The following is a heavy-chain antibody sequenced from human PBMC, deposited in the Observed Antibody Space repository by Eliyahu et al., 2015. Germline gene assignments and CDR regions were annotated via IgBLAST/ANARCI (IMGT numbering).Heavy chain of an antibody. J-gene: IGHJ4*02. V-gene: IGHV3-23*01. CDR2: ISGSGGST. D-gene: IGHD6-19*01. Sequence: EVQLLESGGGLVQPGGSLRLSCXASGFXFSSYAIGWGRQGPGKXLGWVSAISGSGGSTYYADSVKGRFTISRDNSKNTLYLQMNSLRAEDTAVYYCAKGPQWLELYYFDYWGQGTLVTVSS. CDR1: GFXFSSYA. CDR3: AKGPQWLELYYFDY.